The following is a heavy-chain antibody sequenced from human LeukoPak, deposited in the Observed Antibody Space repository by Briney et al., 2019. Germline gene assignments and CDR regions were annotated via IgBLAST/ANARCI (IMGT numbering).Heavy chain of an antibody. Sequence: QAGGSLRLSCAASGFTFSSYWMFWVRQPPGKGLEWVATIKKDGSEKDYVDSAKGRFTISRDNAENSLSLQMNSLRGDDTAIYYCVGGSGWLFDYWGQGTLVTVSS. CDR3: VGGSGWLFDY. V-gene: IGHV3-7*01. D-gene: IGHD6-19*01. CDR2: IKKDGSEK. J-gene: IGHJ4*02. CDR1: GFTFSSYW.